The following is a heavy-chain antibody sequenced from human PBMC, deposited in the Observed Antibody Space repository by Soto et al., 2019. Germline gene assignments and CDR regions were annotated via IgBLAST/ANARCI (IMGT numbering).Heavy chain of an antibody. CDR2: IYYSGTT. V-gene: IGHV4-30-4*01. CDR1: GGSISSGDYY. D-gene: IGHD5-18*01. Sequence: QVQLQESGPGLVKPSQTLSLTCTVSGGSISSGDYYWSWIRQPPGKGLEWIGYIYYSGTTYYNPSLKSRVTISVDTSKNQCSLKVSSVTAADTAVYYCASALIQLWPRDYYGMDVWGQGTTVTVSS. CDR3: ASALIQLWPRDYYGMDV. J-gene: IGHJ6*02.